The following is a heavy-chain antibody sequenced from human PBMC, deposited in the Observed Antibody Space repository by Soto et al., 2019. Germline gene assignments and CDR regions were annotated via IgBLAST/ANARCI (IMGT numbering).Heavy chain of an antibody. V-gene: IGHV1-18*01. CDR2: ISGYNGDT. J-gene: IGHJ4*02. Sequence: ASVKVSCKASGYTFTSYGISWVRQAPGQGLEWMGWISGYNGDTNYAQNLQGRVTMTTDTSTSTAYMELTSLRSDDTAVYYCARDPNGDYDFDYWGQGAQVTVSS. D-gene: IGHD4-17*01. CDR3: ARDPNGDYDFDY. CDR1: GYTFTSYG.